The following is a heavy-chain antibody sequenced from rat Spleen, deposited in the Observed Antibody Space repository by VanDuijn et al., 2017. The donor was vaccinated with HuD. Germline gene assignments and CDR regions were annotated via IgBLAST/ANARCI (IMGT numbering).Heavy chain of an antibody. D-gene: IGHD1-6*01. CDR3: ARHHPYYVIDGDWFAF. CDR1: GFTFRNYG. Sequence: EVQLVESGGGLVQPGRSLKLSCAASGFTFRNYGMHWIRQPPGKGLEWIASISPSGGSTHYRDSAKGRFTISRDSAKITLYLQMDSLRSEDTATYYCARHHPYYVIDGDWFAFWGQGTLVTVSS. J-gene: IGHJ3*01. CDR2: ISPSGGST. V-gene: IGHV5-19*01.